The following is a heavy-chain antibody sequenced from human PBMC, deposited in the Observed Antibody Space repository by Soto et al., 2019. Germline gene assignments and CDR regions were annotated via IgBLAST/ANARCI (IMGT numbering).Heavy chain of an antibody. J-gene: IGHJ4*02. CDR3: ARELDVAARPGSQRLDH. CDR2: ISSQSIHT. V-gene: IGHV3-11*06. Sequence: GGSLRLSCVTFGFDLGSSYMTWIRQAPGKGLEWVSHISSQSIHTSYAASVKGQFTISRDNAKSSLYLQRTSLRADDTAVYYCARELDVAARPGSQRLDHWGQGTLVTVSS. CDR1: GFDLGSSY. D-gene: IGHD6-6*01.